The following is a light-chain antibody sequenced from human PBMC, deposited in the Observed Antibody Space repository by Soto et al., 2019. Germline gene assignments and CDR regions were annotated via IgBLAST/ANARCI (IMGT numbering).Light chain of an antibody. Sequence: EIVMTQSPATLSVSPGERATLSCRASQSISSNLAWYQHKPGQAPRLLIYSTSTRATGIPARFSGSGSGTEFTLTISSLQSEDFAIYYCQQYNNWLWTFGQGTK. CDR3: QQYNNWLWT. CDR1: QSISSN. J-gene: IGKJ1*01. CDR2: STS. V-gene: IGKV3-15*01.